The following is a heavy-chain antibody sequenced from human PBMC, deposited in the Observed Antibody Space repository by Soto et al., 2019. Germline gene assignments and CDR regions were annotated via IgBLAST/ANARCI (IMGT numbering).Heavy chain of an antibody. D-gene: IGHD4-17*01. V-gene: IGHV4-34*01. J-gene: IGHJ6*02. Sequence: SETLSLTCAVYGGSFSGYYWSWIRQPPGKGLEWIGEINHSGSTNYNPSLKSRVTISVDTSKNQFSLKLSSVTTADTAVYYCARVRATVRYYYYGMDVWGQGTTVTVSS. CDR3: ARVRATVRYYYYGMDV. CDR2: INHSGST. CDR1: GGSFSGYY.